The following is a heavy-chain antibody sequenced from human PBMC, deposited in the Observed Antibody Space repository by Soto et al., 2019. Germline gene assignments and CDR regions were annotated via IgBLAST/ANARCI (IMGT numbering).Heavy chain of an antibody. J-gene: IGHJ4*02. D-gene: IGHD6-19*01. V-gene: IGHV2-5*02. CDR1: GFSLSSTRMA. CDR3: AHIVVAGLGYYFDY. Sequence: QITLKESGPTLVKPTQTLTLTCTFSGFSLSSTRMAVGWIRQPPGNALEWLALIYWDDDKRYSPFLKSRLTIATDTSKIQVVLTMSNMDPVDTARYYCAHIVVAGLGYYFDYWGQGTLVTVSS. CDR2: IYWDDDK.